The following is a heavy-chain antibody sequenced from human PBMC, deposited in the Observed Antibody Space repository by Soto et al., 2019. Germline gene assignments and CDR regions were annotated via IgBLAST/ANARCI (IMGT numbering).Heavy chain of an antibody. CDR3: AYSSSSGYFDY. CDR1: GFTFSSYA. CDR2: ISGSGGST. D-gene: IGHD6-13*01. J-gene: IGHJ4*02. V-gene: IGHV3-23*01. Sequence: GSXRLSCAASGFTFSSYAMSWVRQAPGKGLEWVSAISGSGGSTYYADSVKGRFTISRDNSKNTLYLQMNSLRAEDTAVYYCAYSSSSGYFDYWGQGTLVTVSS.